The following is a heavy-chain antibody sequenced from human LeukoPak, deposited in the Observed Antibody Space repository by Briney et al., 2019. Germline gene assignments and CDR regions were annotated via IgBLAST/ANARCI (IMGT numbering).Heavy chain of an antibody. D-gene: IGHD7-27*01. CDR2: IYYSGST. J-gene: IGHJ4*02. V-gene: IGHV4-59*01. CDR1: GGSISSYY. Sequence: MSSETLSLTCTVSGGSISSYYWSWIRQPPGKGLEWIGYIYYSGSTNYNPSLKSRVTISVDTSKNQFSLKLSSVTAADTAVYYCARDLTLGKPDYFDHWGQGTLVTVSS. CDR3: ARDLTLGKPDYFDH.